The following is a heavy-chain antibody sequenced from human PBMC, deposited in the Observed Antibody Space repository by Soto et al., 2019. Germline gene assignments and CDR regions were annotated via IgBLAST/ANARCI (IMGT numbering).Heavy chain of an antibody. V-gene: IGHV1-69*02. CDR3: ATNYGSGSAHFDY. J-gene: IGHJ4*02. Sequence: QVQLVQSGPEVKKPGSSVRVSCTASGSSFSSYTINWVRQVPGQGPEWMGRSIPMLGMSNYAQKFQGRVMMIADKSTNTVYMELSSLRSEDKAIYYCATNYGSGSAHFDYWGQGTLVTVSS. CDR1: GSSFSSYT. D-gene: IGHD3-10*01. CDR2: SIPMLGMS.